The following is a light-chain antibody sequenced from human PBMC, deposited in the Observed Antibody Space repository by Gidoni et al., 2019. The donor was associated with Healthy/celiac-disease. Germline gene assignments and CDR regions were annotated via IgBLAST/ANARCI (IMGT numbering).Light chain of an antibody. CDR2: GAS. Sequence: DIVLTQSPGTLSLSPGERATLSCRASQSVSSSYLAWYQKKPGQAPRLLTYGASSRATGIPDRFSGSGSGTDFTLTISRLEPEDFAVYYCQHSGTFGQGTKVEIK. CDR1: QSVSSSY. J-gene: IGKJ1*01. CDR3: QHSGT. V-gene: IGKV3-20*01.